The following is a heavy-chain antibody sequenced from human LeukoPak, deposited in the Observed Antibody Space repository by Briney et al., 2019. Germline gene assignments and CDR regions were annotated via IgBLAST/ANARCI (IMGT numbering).Heavy chain of an antibody. CDR3: ARRSQAGGTGIGY. Sequence: ASVKVSCKASGYTFTSYDINWVQQATGQGLEWMGWMNPNSGNTGSAQKFQGRLTMTRNTSISTAYMELSSLRSEDTAVYYCARRSQAGGTGIGYWGQGTLVTVSS. V-gene: IGHV1-8*01. CDR2: MNPNSGNT. CDR1: GYTFTSYD. J-gene: IGHJ4*02. D-gene: IGHD6-19*01.